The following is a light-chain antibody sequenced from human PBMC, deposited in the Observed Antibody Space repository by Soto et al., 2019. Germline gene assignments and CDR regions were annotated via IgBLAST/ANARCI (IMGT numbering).Light chain of an antibody. Sequence: EIVMAQSPATLSVSPGERATLSCRASQSVSSDLAWYQQKPGQAPRLLIYGASTRATGIPARFSGSGSGTEFTLTISSLQSEDFAVYYCLQYNNWPRTFGPGTKVEIK. CDR3: LQYNNWPRT. CDR1: QSVSSD. V-gene: IGKV3-15*01. CDR2: GAS. J-gene: IGKJ1*01.